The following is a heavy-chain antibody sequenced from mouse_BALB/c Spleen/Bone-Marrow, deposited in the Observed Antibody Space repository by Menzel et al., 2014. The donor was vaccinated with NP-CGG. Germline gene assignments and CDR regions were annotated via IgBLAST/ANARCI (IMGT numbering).Heavy chain of an antibody. D-gene: IGHD2-3*01. V-gene: IGHV1-67*01. Sequence: QAQLKESGPEVVRPGVSVKISCKGSGYTFTDYAMHWVKQSHAKSLEWIGVISTYNGYTNYNQKFKGKATMTVDKSSNTANMELDRLTSEDSTIYYYARDGYPSIDYWGQGTSVTVSS. CDR1: GYTFTDYA. J-gene: IGHJ4*01. CDR2: ISTYNGYT. CDR3: ARDGYPSIDY.